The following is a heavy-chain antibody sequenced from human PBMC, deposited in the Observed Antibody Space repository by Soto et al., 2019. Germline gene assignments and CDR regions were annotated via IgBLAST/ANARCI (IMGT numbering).Heavy chain of an antibody. D-gene: IGHD3-10*01. J-gene: IGHJ6*03. V-gene: IGHV1-18*01. CDR3: ARDEGDPVERNYMDV. Sequence: ASVKVSCKASGYTFTSYGISWVRQAPGQGLEWMGWISAYNGNTNYAQKLQGRVTMTTDTSTSTAYMELRSLRSDDTAVYYCARDEGDPVERNYMDVWGKGTTVTVSS. CDR2: ISAYNGNT. CDR1: GYTFTSYG.